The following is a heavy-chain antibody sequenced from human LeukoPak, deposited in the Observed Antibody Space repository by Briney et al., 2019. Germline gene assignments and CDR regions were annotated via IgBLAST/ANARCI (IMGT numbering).Heavy chain of an antibody. CDR1: GFTFSSYS. V-gene: IGHV3-48*01. D-gene: IGHD6-19*01. Sequence: GGSLRLSCAASGFTFSSYSLNWVRQAPGKGLEWVSYISSSSSTIYYADSVKGRFTISRDNAKNSLYLQMNSVTAVDTAVRYCARDHGSGWYRYFQHRGQGTLVTVSS. CDR2: ISSSSSTI. CDR3: ARDHGSGWYRYFQH. J-gene: IGHJ1*01.